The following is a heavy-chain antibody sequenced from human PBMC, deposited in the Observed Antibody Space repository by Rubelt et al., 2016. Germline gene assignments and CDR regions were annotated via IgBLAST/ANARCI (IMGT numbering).Heavy chain of an antibody. D-gene: IGHD1-7*01. CDR2: IYYSGST. V-gene: IGHV4-39*01. Sequence: QLQLQESGPGLVKPSETLSLTCTVSGGSISSSSYYWGWIRQPPGKGLEWIGSIYYSGSTYYNPSLKSRVTISVDTSKNQFSLKLSSVTAADTAVYYCARQALRLELRRGMDVWGQGTTVTVSS. J-gene: IGHJ6*02. CDR1: GGSISSSSYY. CDR3: ARQALRLELRRGMDV.